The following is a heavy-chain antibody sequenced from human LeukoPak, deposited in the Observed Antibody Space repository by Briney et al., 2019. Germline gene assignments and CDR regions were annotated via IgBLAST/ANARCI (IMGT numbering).Heavy chain of an antibody. CDR3: AREGGVGSYYYGMDV. Sequence: PGGSLRLSCAASGFAFSTYWMHWVRQAPGKGLEWVSSISSSSSYIYYADSVKGRFTISRDNAKNSLYLQMNSLRAEDTAVYYCAREGGVGSYYYGMDVWGQGTTVTVSS. CDR2: ISSSSSYI. CDR1: GFAFSTYW. J-gene: IGHJ6*02. D-gene: IGHD2-8*02. V-gene: IGHV3-21*01.